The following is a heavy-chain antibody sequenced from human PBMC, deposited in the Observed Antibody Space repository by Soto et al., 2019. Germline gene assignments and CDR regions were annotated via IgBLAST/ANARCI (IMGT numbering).Heavy chain of an antibody. CDR2: ISGSGGST. CDR1: GFTFSSYA. J-gene: IGHJ5*02. V-gene: IGHV3-23*01. Sequence: GGSLRLSCAASGFTFSSYAMSWVRQAPGKGLEWVSGISGSGGSTYYADSVKGRFTISRDNSKNTLYLQMNSLRGEDTAVYYCAKVSSGWYGWFDPWGQGTMVTVSS. D-gene: IGHD6-19*01. CDR3: AKVSSGWYGWFDP.